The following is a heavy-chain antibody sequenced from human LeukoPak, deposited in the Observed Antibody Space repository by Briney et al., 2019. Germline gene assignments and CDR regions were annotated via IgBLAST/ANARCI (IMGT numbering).Heavy chain of an antibody. CDR1: GGPIRVDY. J-gene: IGHJ4*02. D-gene: IGHD4-17*01. Sequence: PSETLSLTCIVSGGPIRVDYWNWIRQAPGKGLEGIGDIYYTGRTKYTPSLASRLTISIDTSKSQFSLKLSSVTAADTAVYYCARITVTGTVYFDYWGQGTLVTVSS. V-gene: IGHV4-59*01. CDR2: IYYTGRT. CDR3: ARITVTGTVYFDY.